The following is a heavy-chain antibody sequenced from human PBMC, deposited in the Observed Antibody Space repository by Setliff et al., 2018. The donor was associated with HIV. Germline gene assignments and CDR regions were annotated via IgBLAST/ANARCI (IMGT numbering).Heavy chain of an antibody. CDR1: GFTFSDVW. V-gene: IGHV3-15*01. J-gene: IGHJ4*02. CDR2: IKNRPAGGTT. Sequence: PGGSLRLSCAASGFTFSDVWVNWVRQAPGRGLEWVGRIKNRPAGGTTEYAAPVKGRFTISRDDSKNMAYLQMNSLKIGDTALYFCSINSPLSSWGQGTLVTVSS. D-gene: IGHD6-6*01. CDR3: SINSPLSS.